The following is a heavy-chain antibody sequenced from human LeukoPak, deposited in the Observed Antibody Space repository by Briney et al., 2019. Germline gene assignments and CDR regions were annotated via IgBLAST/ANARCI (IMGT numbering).Heavy chain of an antibody. D-gene: IGHD3-10*01. CDR1: GFTVSSNY. J-gene: IGHJ3*02. CDR3: ARIVYGSGSYKAAFDI. Sequence: GGSLRLSCAASGFTVSSNYMSWVRQAPGKGLEWVSVIYSGGSTYYADSVKGRFTISRDNSKNTLYLQMNSLRAEDTAGYYCARIVYGSGSYKAAFDIWGQGTMVTVSS. V-gene: IGHV3-53*01. CDR2: IYSGGST.